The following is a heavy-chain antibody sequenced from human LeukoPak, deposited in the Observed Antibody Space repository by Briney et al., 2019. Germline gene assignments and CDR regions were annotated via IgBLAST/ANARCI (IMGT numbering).Heavy chain of an antibody. CDR2: ITSSSSSI. D-gene: IGHD5-24*01. V-gene: IGHV3-48*01. J-gene: IGHJ4*02. CDR1: GFTFSSYS. CDR3: AKEWWDDGDSSVDY. Sequence: GGSLRLSCAASGFTFSSYSMNWVRQTPGKGLEWVSYITSSSSSIYYADSVKGRFTISRDNFDNTLYLQMSSLRAEDMAVYYCAKEWWDDGDSSVDYWGQGTLVTLSS.